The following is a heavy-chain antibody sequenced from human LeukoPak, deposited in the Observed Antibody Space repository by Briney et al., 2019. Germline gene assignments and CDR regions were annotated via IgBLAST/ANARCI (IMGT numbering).Heavy chain of an antibody. Sequence: GGSLRLSCAASGFTFSSYAMSWVRQAPGKGLEWVSAISGSGGSTYYADSVKGRFTISRDNSKNTLYLQMNSLRAEDTAVYYCARSDTSSGWSYFDYWGQGTLVTVSS. D-gene: IGHD6-19*01. V-gene: IGHV3-23*01. CDR2: ISGSGGST. J-gene: IGHJ4*02. CDR1: GFTFSSYA. CDR3: ARSDTSSGWSYFDY.